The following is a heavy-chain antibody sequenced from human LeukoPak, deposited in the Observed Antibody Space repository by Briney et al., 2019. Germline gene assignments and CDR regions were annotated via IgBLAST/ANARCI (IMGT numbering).Heavy chain of an antibody. V-gene: IGHV1-2*06. CDR2: INPNSGDT. D-gene: IGHD2-2*01. Sequence: ASLKVSCKASGYTFTGYSMHWVRQAPGQGLEWMGRINPNSGDTNYAQKFQGRVTMTRDTSISTAYMELSRLRYDDTAVYYCARPLWYQLLQGYYGMDVWGQGTTVTVSS. J-gene: IGHJ6*02. CDR3: ARPLWYQLLQGYYGMDV. CDR1: GYTFTGYS.